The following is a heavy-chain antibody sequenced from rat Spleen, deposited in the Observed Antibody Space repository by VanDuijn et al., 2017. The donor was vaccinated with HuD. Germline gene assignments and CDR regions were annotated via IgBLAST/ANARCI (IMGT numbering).Heavy chain of an antibody. J-gene: IGHJ3*01. CDR1: GYSITSSYR. CDR3: ARSDGVHYYLPFAD. D-gene: IGHD1-1*01. CDR2: INSAGST. V-gene: IGHV3-3*01. Sequence: EVQLQESGPGLVKPSQSLSLTCSVTGYSITSSYRWNWIRKFPGNKLEWMGYINSAGSTTYNPSLKSRISITRDTSKNQFFLHVTSVTTEDTATYYCARSDGVHYYLPFADWGQGTLVTASS.